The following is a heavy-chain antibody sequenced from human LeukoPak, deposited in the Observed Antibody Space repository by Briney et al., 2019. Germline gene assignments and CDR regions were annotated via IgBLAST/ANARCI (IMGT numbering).Heavy chain of an antibody. CDR1: GFSLTSNGVG. CDR2: IYWDDEK. D-gene: IGHD3-22*01. V-gene: IGHV2-5*02. CDR3: AHLYFYSSVGYSRAFDY. J-gene: IGHJ4*02. Sequence: SGPTLVKPTQTLTLTCTFSGFSLTSNGVGVGWIRQPPGKALEGLALIYWDDEKRYSPSLRTRLTITKDTSRRQVVLTLSNMGPVDTGTYYCAHLYFYSSVGYSRAFDYWGQGTLVTVSS.